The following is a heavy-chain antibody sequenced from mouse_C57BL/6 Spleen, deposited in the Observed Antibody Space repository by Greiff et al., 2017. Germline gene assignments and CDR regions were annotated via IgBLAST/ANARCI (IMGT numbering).Heavy chain of an antibody. CDR3: ARWDGFDY. J-gene: IGHJ2*01. D-gene: IGHD2-3*01. Sequence: VKVVESGAELARPGASVKMSCKASGYTFTSYTMHWVKQRPGQGLEWIGYINPSSGYTKYNQKFKDKATLTADKSSSTAYMQLSSLTSEDSAVYYCARWDGFDYWGQGTTLTVSS. CDR2: INPSSGYT. CDR1: GYTFTSYT. V-gene: IGHV1-4*01.